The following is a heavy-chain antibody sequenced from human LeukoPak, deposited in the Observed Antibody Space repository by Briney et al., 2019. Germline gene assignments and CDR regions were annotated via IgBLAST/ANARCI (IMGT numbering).Heavy chain of an antibody. CDR3: VKDLYYDNSGYYSGAFDY. CDR1: GFTFKKYA. V-gene: IGHV3-64D*06. D-gene: IGHD3-22*01. CDR2: INSNGGRT. J-gene: IGHJ4*02. Sequence: GGSLRLSCSASGFTFKKYAMHSVRQAPRKGLEYDSGINSNGGRTYYADSVKGRFTISRDNSKNTLFLQMSSLRVEDTAVYYCVKDLYYDNSGYYSGAFDYWGQGTLVTVSS.